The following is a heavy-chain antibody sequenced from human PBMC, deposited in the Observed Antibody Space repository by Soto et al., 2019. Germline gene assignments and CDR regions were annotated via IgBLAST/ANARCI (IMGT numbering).Heavy chain of an antibody. Sequence: QVQLVQSGAEVKKPGASVRVSCKASGYTFSRYGISWVRQAPGQGLEWMGWISGFTGNTKESEKLQGRVSLTTDTAANTAHMELRGLISDDTAVYYCARASKYSTPWSFDSWGQGTLVTVSS. CDR3: ARASKYSTPWSFDS. D-gene: IGHD6-13*01. J-gene: IGHJ4*02. CDR1: GYTFSRYG. V-gene: IGHV1-18*01. CDR2: ISGFTGNT.